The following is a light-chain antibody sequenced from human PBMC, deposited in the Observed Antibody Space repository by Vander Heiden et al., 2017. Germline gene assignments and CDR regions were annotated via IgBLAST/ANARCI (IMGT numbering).Light chain of an antibody. CDR1: QSVSSY. CDR2: DAS. J-gene: IGKJ4*01. CDR3: QQRSYWPLT. Sequence: EIVLTQSPATLSLSPGERATLPCRASQSVSSYLAWYQQKPGQSPRLLIYDASNRATGIPARFSGSGSGTDFTLTISGLEPEDFAVYYCQQRSYWPLTFGGGTKVEIK. V-gene: IGKV3-11*01.